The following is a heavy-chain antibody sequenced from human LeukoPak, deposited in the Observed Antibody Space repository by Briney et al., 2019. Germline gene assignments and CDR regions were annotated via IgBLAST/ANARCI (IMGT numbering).Heavy chain of an antibody. V-gene: IGHV4-59*12. CDR3: ARSPISVIGDPKMTFDY. D-gene: IGHD2/OR15-2a*01. J-gene: IGHJ4*02. CDR2: IYYSGST. CDR1: GGSISSYY. Sequence: SETLSLTCTVSGGSISSYYWSWIRQPPGKGLEWIGYIYYSGSTYYNPSLKSRVTISVDTSKNQFSLKLSSVTAADTAVYYCARSPISVIGDPKMTFDYWGQGTLVTVSS.